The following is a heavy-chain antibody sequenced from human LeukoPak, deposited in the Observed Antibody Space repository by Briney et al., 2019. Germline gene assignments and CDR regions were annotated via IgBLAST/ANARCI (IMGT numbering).Heavy chain of an antibody. CDR3: TTDRWEVPYVDY. CDR1: GFTFSNAW. V-gene: IGHV3-15*01. J-gene: IGHJ4*02. CDR2: NKSKTDGGTT. D-gene: IGHD1-26*01. Sequence: GGSLRLSCAASGFTFSNAWMSWVRQAPGKGLEWLGHNKSKTDGGTTDYAAPVKGRFNISRDDSKNTLYLQMNSLKTEDTAVYYCTTDRWEVPYVDYWGQGTLVTVSS.